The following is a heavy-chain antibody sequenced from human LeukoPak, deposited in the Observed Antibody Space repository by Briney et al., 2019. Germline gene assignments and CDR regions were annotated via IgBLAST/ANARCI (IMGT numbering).Heavy chain of an antibody. CDR2: IIPIFGTA. Sequence: SVKVSCKASGGTFSSYAISWVRQAPGQGLEWMGGIIPIFGTANYAQKFQGRVTITADKSTSIAYMELSSLRSEDTAVYYCAREVPACSSSWYGGFDPWGQGTLVTVSS. CDR1: GGTFSSYA. J-gene: IGHJ5*02. V-gene: IGHV1-69*06. CDR3: AREVPACSSSWYGGFDP. D-gene: IGHD6-13*01.